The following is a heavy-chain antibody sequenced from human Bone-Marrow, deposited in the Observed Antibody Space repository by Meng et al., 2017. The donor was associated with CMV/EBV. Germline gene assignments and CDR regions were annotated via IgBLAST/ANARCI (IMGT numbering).Heavy chain of an antibody. V-gene: IGHV4-59*01. CDR2: IYYSGNT. CDR1: GGSISSYY. CDR3: ARGIWASVGGWFDP. J-gene: IGHJ5*02. D-gene: IGHD3-16*01. Sequence: SETLSPTCYVSGGSISSYYWSWIRQPPGKGLEWIGFIYYSGNTNYNYSLQSRISISLDTSKNQFSLNLISVTAADTAVYYCARGIWASVGGWFDPWGQGTLVTVSS.